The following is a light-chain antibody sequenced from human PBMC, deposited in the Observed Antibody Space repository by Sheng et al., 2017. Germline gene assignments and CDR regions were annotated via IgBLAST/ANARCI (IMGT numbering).Light chain of an antibody. V-gene: IGKV1-8*01. Sequence: AIRMTQSPSSLSASTGDRVTITCRASQGISSYLAWYQQKPGKAPKLLIYAASSLQSGVPSRFSGSGSGTDFTLTINCLQSEDFATYYCQQYYDLSLTFGGGTKVEIK. CDR1: QGISSY. CDR3: QQYYDLSLT. CDR2: AAS. J-gene: IGKJ4*01.